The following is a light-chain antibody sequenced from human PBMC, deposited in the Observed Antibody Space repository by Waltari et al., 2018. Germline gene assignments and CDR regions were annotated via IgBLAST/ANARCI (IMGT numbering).Light chain of an antibody. CDR3: QQYYSTPLT. V-gene: IGKV4-1*01. Sequence: DIVMTQSPDSLAVPLGERATITCKSSQSVLYSSNNKNYLAWYQQKPGQPPKLLISWASIRESGVPDRFSGSGSGTDFTLTISSLQAEDVAVYYCQQYYSTPLTFGQGTKLEIK. CDR1: QSVLYSSNNKNY. J-gene: IGKJ2*01. CDR2: WAS.